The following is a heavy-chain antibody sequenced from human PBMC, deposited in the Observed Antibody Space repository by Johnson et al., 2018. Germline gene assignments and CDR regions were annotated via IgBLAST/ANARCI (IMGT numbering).Heavy chain of an antibody. D-gene: IGHD3-22*01. CDR3: ATARKYYYDSSGYDAFDI. J-gene: IGHJ3*02. V-gene: IGHV1-24*01. CDR2: FDPEDGET. CDR1: GYTLTELS. Sequence: QVRLGQSGAEVKKPGASVKVSCKVSGYTLTELSMHWVRQAPGKGLEWLGGFDPEDGETIYAQKFQGRVTMTEDTSTDTAYIELRSLRSEDTAVYYCATARKYYYDSSGYDAFDIWGQGTMVTVSS.